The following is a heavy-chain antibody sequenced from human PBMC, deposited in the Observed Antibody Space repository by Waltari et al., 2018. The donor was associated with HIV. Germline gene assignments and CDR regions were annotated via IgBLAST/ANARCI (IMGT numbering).Heavy chain of an antibody. CDR3: ATFPINDHSNKRLGY. CDR1: VYTLSRTW. D-gene: IGHD4-4*01. Sequence: EVSLLESGGALVQPGGSLRLSCTAPVYTLSRTWLHWVRQAPEKGRVWVRRINSDGSSTSYGDSVKDQFTISRDNAKNTLDRQINSLSDEETAVYYCATFPINDHSNKRLGYWGQGTLVTVSS. J-gene: IGHJ4*02. CDR2: INSDGSST. V-gene: IGHV3-74*01.